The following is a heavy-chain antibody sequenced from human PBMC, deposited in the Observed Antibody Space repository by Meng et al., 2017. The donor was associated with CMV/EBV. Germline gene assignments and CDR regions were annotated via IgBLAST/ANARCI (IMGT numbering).Heavy chain of an antibody. CDR3: ARGNTINSGSYFYYFDY. CDR2: INPNRGGT. J-gene: IGHJ4*02. D-gene: IGHD1-26*01. CDR1: GYSFTGYY. Sequence: SVTVSCKASGYSFTGYYMHWVRQAPGQGLEWMGWINPNRGGTNYAQKFQGRVTMTRDTSISTAYMELSRWRSDDTAVYYCARGNTINSGSYFYYFDYWGQGTLVTVSS. V-gene: IGHV1-2*02.